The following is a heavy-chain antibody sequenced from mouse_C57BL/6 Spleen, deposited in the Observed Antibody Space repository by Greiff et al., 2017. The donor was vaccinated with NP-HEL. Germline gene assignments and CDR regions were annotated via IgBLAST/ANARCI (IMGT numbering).Heavy chain of an antibody. J-gene: IGHJ1*03. CDR3: AREVVYYYGSSPNWYFDV. V-gene: IGHV5-4*01. D-gene: IGHD1-1*01. CDR1: GFTFSSYA. Sequence: EVKLMESGGGLVKPGGSLKLSCAASGFTFSSYAMSWVRQTPEKRLEWVATISDGGSYTYYTDNVKGRFTISRDNAKNNLYLQMSHLKSEDTAMYYCAREVVYYYGSSPNWYFDVWGTGTTVTVSS. CDR2: ISDGGSYT.